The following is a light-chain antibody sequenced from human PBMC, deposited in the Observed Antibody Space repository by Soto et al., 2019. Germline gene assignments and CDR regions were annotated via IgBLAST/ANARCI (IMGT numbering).Light chain of an antibody. V-gene: IGLV2-14*03. CDR1: SSDVGAYIY. J-gene: IGLJ2*01. CDR2: EVN. Sequence: QSALTQPASVSGSPGQSITISCGGTSSDVGAYIYVSWYQQYPGKAPKLIIYEVNNRPSGVSGRFSGSKSDTTAYLTISGLQAEDEADYYCSSTSFTGNSDLLVFGGGTKVTVL. CDR3: SSTSFTGNSDLLV.